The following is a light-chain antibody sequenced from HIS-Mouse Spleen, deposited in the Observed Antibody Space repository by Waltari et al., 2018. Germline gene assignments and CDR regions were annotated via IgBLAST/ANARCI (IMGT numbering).Light chain of an antibody. Sequence: SYELTQPPSVSVSPGQTARITCSGDALPKQFVYWYQQKSGQAPVLVIDEDSKRPSGIPERFSGSSSGTMATLTISGAQVEDEADYYCYSTDSSGNHRVFGGGTKLTVL. CDR1: ALPKQF. CDR3: YSTDSSGNHRV. J-gene: IGLJ2*01. V-gene: IGLV3-10*01. CDR2: EDS.